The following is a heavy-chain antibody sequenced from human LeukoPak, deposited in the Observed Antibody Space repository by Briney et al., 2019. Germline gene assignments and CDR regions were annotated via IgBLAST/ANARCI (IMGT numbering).Heavy chain of an antibody. Sequence: PGGSLRLSCAASGFTFSSYAMHWVRQAPGQGLERVAVISYDGSNKYYADSVKSRFTISRDNCKKTLCLQMISLSPEDTAVYYCARGVEMASHYWAQGTLVPVSS. J-gene: IGHJ4*02. D-gene: IGHD5-24*01. V-gene: IGHV3-30-3*01. CDR3: ARGVEMASHY. CDR2: ISYDGSNK. CDR1: GFTFSSYA.